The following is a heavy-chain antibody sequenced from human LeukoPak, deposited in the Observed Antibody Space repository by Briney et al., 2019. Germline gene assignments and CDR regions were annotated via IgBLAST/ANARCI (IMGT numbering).Heavy chain of an antibody. Sequence: ASVKVSCKASGYTFTSYAMHWVSQAPGQRLEWMGWINAGNGNTKYSQKFQGRVTITRDTSASTAYMELSSLRSEDTAVYYCARDWYYGSGSLWTRYYYYYYGMDVWGQGTTVTVSS. J-gene: IGHJ6*02. CDR1: GYTFTSYA. CDR2: INAGNGNT. CDR3: ARDWYYGSGSLWTRYYYYYYGMDV. V-gene: IGHV1-3*01. D-gene: IGHD3-10*01.